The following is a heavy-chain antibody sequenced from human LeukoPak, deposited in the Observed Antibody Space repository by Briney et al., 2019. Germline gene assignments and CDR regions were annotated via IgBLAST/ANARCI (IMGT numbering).Heavy chain of an antibody. J-gene: IGHJ4*02. D-gene: IGHD6-13*01. CDR3: ARDHPAAAALDY. Sequence: GGSLRLSCAASGFTFPSYAMSWVRQAPGKGLEWVSGISNSGGATYYADSVKGRFTISRDNSKNTLYLQMNSLRAEDTAVYYCARDHPAAAALDYWGQGTLVTVSS. CDR1: GFTFPSYA. CDR2: ISNSGGAT. V-gene: IGHV3-23*01.